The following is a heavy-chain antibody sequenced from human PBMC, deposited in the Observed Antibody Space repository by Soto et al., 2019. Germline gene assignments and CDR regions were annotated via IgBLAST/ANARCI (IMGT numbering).Heavy chain of an antibody. J-gene: IGHJ4*02. D-gene: IGHD6-13*01. CDR2: IIPVFGTP. CDR3: ARGGALSTSWYWGDGLDS. V-gene: IGHV1-69*06. Sequence: QVHLEQSGSEVKKSGSSVKVSCRASGYSFSSHAITWVRQAPGQGVEWMGGIIPVFGTPSYAQKFQGRVTISADKSTNTSSRELRSLRCEDTAVYSCARGGALSTSWYWGDGLDSWGRGTQVTVSS. CDR1: GYSFSSHA.